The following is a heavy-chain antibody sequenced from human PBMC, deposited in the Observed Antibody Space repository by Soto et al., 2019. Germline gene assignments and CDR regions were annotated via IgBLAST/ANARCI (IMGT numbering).Heavy chain of an antibody. CDR3: AHPRGYCVFDAYDI. Sequence: EGQLLESGGGLVQPGGSLRLSCTASGFTFSTYAMNWVRQAPGKGLEWVSAISGSGGSTYYADSVQGCFTASSDNYMNTLYLQMNSLSIEDTAVYYCAHPRGYCVFDAYDIWGQGTMVTVSS. CDR2: ISGSGGST. D-gene: IGHD2-15*01. J-gene: IGHJ3*02. V-gene: IGHV3-23*01. CDR1: GFTFSTYA.